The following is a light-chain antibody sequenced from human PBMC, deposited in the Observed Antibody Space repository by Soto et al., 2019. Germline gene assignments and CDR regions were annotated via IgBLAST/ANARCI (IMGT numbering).Light chain of an antibody. Sequence: ESVLTQSPGTLSLSPGERATLSCRASQSVSSSYLAWYQQKPGQPPRLLIYGASTRATGIPARFSGSWSGTEFTLTISSLQSEDFAVYYCQQHISWPLTFGGGTKVDIK. V-gene: IGKV3-15*01. CDR1: QSVSSSY. CDR2: GAS. J-gene: IGKJ4*01. CDR3: QQHISWPLT.